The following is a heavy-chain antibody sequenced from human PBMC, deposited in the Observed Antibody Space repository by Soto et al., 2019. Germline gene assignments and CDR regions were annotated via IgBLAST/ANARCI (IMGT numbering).Heavy chain of an antibody. Sequence: QEQLVESGGGVVQPGRSLRLSCSASGFTFSSYGMHWVRQAPGKGLEWVAVIWYDGSGDFYADSVKGRFTVSRDNSKNILHLQMSSLRAEDTAVYYCTRSNSIVRGIYYYYDMDVWGQGTTVTVSS. CDR2: IWYDGSGD. V-gene: IGHV3-33*01. J-gene: IGHJ6*02. CDR3: TRSNSIVRGIYYYYDMDV. D-gene: IGHD3-10*01. CDR1: GFTFSSYG.